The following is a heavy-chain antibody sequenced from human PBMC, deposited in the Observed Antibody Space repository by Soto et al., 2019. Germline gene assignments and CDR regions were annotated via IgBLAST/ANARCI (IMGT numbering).Heavy chain of an antibody. CDR2: ISGYNGKT. V-gene: IGHV1-18*01. J-gene: IGHJ6*02. CDR1: GYSFTRYG. Sequence: QVQLVQSGNEVKKPGASVNVSCKASGYSFTRYGISWVRQAPGQGLEWMGWISGYNGKTKYAQKLQGRVSMTTDTCTSTAYMELRSLGSDDTAVYYCAREGDRLYYYYGMDVWGQGTTVTVSS. D-gene: IGHD3-16*01. CDR3: AREGDRLYYYYGMDV.